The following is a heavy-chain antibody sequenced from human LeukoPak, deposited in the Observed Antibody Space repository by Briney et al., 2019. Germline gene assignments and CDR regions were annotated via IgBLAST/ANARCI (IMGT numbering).Heavy chain of an antibody. CDR2: ISAAGDT. V-gene: IGHV3-13*01. J-gene: IGHJ4*02. Sequence: PGGSLRLSCAASGFTFSSYDMHWVRQATGKGLEWVSAISAAGDTYYLGPVKGRFTISRENAKNSLYLQMNSLRAGDTAVYYCVALGDRIYWGQGTLVTVSS. CDR1: GFTFSSYD. CDR3: VALGDRIY. D-gene: IGHD2-21*02.